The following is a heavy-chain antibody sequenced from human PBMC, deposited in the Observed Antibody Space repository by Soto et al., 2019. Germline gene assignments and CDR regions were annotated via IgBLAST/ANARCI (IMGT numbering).Heavy chain of an antibody. Sequence: ASVKVSCKASGYTFTSYGISWVRQAPGQGLEWMGWISAYNGNTNYAQKLQGRVTMTTDTSTSTAYMELRSLRSDDTAVYYCARDPGPPITRITMVRGVRYYYYYGMDVWGQGTTVTVSS. CDR2: ISAYNGNT. CDR1: GYTFTSYG. J-gene: IGHJ6*02. V-gene: IGHV1-18*01. D-gene: IGHD3-10*01. CDR3: ARDPGPPITRITMVRGVRYYYYYGMDV.